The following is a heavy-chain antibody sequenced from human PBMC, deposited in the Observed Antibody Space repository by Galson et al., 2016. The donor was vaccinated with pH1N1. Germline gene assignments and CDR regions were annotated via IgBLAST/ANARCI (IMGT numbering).Heavy chain of an antibody. CDR2: INPNTGVT. CDR1: GYTFTAYY. Sequence: SVKVSCKASGYTFTAYYIHWVRQAPGQGLEWMGCINPNTGVTKYAQKFPGWVTMTRDTSISTANMELNRLRSNDTAVYYCARVRYSGSPSWFDPWGQGTLVTVSS. CDR3: ARVRYSGSPSWFDP. D-gene: IGHD1-26*01. J-gene: IGHJ5*02. V-gene: IGHV1-2*04.